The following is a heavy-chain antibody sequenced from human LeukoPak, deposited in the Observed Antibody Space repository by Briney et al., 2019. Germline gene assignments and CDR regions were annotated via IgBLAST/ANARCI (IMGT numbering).Heavy chain of an antibody. CDR3: ASVRDYYDSSGPPDWFDP. Sequence: PSETLSLTCAVYGGSFSGYYWSWIRQPPGKGLEWIGKINHSGSTNYNPSLKSRVTISVDTSKNQFSLKLSSVTAADTAVYYCASVRDYYDSSGPPDWFDPWGQGTLVTVSS. CDR1: GGSFSGYY. V-gene: IGHV4-34*01. J-gene: IGHJ5*02. CDR2: INHSGST. D-gene: IGHD3-22*01.